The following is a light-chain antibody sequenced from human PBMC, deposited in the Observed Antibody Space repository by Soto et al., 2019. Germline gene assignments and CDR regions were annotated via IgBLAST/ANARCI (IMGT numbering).Light chain of an antibody. J-gene: IGLJ3*02. CDR2: DDS. Sequence: SYVLTQAPSVSVAPGQTATITCGGSNIGGKSVHWYQQKPGQAPVLVVYDDSDRPSGIPERLSGSNSGNTATLTISRVEAGDEADYYCQVWDTSSDVMFGGGTKVTVL. CDR3: QVWDTSSDVM. V-gene: IGLV3-21*02. CDR1: NIGGKS.